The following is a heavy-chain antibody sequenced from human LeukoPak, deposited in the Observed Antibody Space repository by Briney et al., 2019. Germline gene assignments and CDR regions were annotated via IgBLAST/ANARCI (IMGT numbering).Heavy chain of an antibody. J-gene: IGHJ1*01. Sequence: ASVKVSCTASGYTFTSYGISWVRQAPGQGLEWMGWISAYNGNTNYARKLQGRVTMTTDTSTSTAYMELRSLRSDDTAEYYCARVPYYYDSSGYYSGYWTRGDEYFQHWGQGTLVTVSS. D-gene: IGHD3-22*01. V-gene: IGHV1-18*01. CDR3: ARVPYYYDSSGYYSGYWTRGDEYFQH. CDR2: ISAYNGNT. CDR1: GYTFTSYG.